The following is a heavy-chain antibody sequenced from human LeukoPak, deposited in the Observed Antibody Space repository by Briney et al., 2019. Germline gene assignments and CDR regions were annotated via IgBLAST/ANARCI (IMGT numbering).Heavy chain of an antibody. V-gene: IGHV3-53*01. CDR2: IYSGGST. D-gene: IGHD3-9*01. CDR3: AASPLRYFDWSAPSFDY. CDR1: GFTVSSNY. J-gene: IGHJ4*02. Sequence: PGGSLRLSCAASGFTVSSNYTSWVRQAPGKGLEWVSVIYSGGSTYYADSVKGRFTISRDNSKNTLYLQMNSLRAEDTAVYYCAASPLRYFDWSAPSFDYWGQGTLVTVSS.